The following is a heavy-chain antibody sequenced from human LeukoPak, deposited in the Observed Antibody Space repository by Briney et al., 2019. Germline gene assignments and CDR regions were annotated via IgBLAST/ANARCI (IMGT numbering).Heavy chain of an antibody. CDR2: IYYSGSA. Sequence: SETLSLTCTVSGGSISNYYWSWARQPPGKGLEWIGYIYYSGSANYNPSLRSRATMSVDTSKNQFSLKLNSVTPADTAVYYCARDGGCGSSTGCYPDAFHIWGQGTIVTVSS. D-gene: IGHD2-2*01. CDR1: GGSISNYY. J-gene: IGHJ3*02. V-gene: IGHV4-59*01. CDR3: ARDGGCGSSTGCYPDAFHI.